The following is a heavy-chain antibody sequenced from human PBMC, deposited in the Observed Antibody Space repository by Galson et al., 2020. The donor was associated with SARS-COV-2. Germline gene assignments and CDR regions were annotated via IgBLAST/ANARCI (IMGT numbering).Heavy chain of an antibody. D-gene: IGHD3-10*01. CDR3: ARVNRSTMVRGVTFLDY. CDR1: GFSVSSTYY. J-gene: IGHJ4*02. Sequence: ASETLSLTCTVSGFSVSSTYYWAWIRQPPGKGLEWIGSVYRSGSTYYNKSLRSPVTISLDTSKNQFSLKLTSVTAADTAVYYCARVNRSTMVRGVTFLDYWGQGILVTVSS. CDR2: VYRSGST. V-gene: IGHV4-38-2*02.